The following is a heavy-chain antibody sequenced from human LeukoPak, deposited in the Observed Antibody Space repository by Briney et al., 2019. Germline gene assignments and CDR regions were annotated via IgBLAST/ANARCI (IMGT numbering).Heavy chain of an antibody. V-gene: IGHV3-48*04. CDR1: GFTFGSYS. CDR2: ISSVSNAI. J-gene: IGHJ4*02. Sequence: PGGSLTLSCAASGFTFGSYSMNWVRQAPGKGLEWLSYISSVSNAIYYADSVKGRFTISRDNGKNSLYLQLNSLRAEDTAVNCCAKWVGPLGSLDFWGQGTLVTVSS. D-gene: IGHD1-26*01. CDR3: AKWVGPLGSLDF.